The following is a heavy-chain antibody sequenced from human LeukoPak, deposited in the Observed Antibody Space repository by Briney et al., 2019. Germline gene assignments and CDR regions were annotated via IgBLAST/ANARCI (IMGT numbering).Heavy chain of an antibody. D-gene: IGHD3-22*01. CDR3: ARPSYDSSDYEYFQH. Sequence: ASVKVSCKASGYTFTSYGISWVRQAPGQGLEWMGWISAYNGNTNYAQKLQGRVTMTTDTSTSTAYMELRSLRSDDTAVYYCARPSYDSSDYEYFQHWGQGTLVTVSS. J-gene: IGHJ1*01. V-gene: IGHV1-18*01. CDR1: GYTFTSYG. CDR2: ISAYNGNT.